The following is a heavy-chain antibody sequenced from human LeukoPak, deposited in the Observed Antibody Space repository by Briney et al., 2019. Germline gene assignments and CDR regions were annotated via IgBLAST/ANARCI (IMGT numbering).Heavy chain of an antibody. CDR1: GYTFTDYY. D-gene: IGHD3-22*01. CDR2: VNPHSGGT. CDR3: SKDDNKYDSRLILN. J-gene: IGHJ4*02. Sequence: ASVKVSCKASGYTFTDYYIYWVPLAPGRGLEWMGWVNPHSGGTNSAQKFHGRVTITRETSLTTDYMELSSLRSEDTAMYYCSKDDNKYDSRLILNWGQGTQVNVSS. V-gene: IGHV1-2*02.